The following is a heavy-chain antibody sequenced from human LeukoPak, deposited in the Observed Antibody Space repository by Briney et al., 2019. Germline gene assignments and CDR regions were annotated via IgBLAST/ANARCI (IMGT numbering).Heavy chain of an antibody. CDR3: ARIAPYGSGSYDFGWFDP. Sequence: GASVKVSCKASGYTFTGYYMHWVRQAPGQGLEWMGWINPNSGGTNYAQKFQGRVTMTRDTSISTAYMELSRLRSDDTAVYYCARIAPYGSGSYDFGWFDPWGQGTLVTVSS. D-gene: IGHD3-10*01. CDR1: GYTFTGYY. J-gene: IGHJ5*02. V-gene: IGHV1-2*02. CDR2: INPNSGGT.